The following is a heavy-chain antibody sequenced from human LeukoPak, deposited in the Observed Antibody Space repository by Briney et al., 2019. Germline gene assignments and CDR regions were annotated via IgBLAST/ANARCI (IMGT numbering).Heavy chain of an antibody. D-gene: IGHD1-26*01. CDR2: INHSGST. CDR3: ARVEVHGSYYGWFDP. Sequence: SETLSLTCAVYGGSFSGYYWSWIRQPPGKGLEWIGEINHSGSTNYNPSLKSRVTISADTSKNQFSLKLSSVTAADTAVYYCARVEVHGSYYGWFDPWGQGTLVTVSS. V-gene: IGHV4-34*01. CDR1: GGSFSGYY. J-gene: IGHJ5*02.